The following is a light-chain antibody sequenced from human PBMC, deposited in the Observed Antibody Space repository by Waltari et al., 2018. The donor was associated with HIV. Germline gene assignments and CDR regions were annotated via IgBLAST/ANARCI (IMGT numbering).Light chain of an antibody. CDR1: SSNVGSNI. CDR3: VAWDDSLSGQWV. Sequence: QSVLTQPPSASGTPGQRVSISCSGSSSNVGSNIVNWYQQLPGAAPKLLIFSDSLRPSGVPDRFSGSKSGTSASLAISGLQSEDEADYHCVAWDDSLSGQWVFGGGTKLTVL. V-gene: IGLV1-44*01. J-gene: IGLJ3*02. CDR2: SDS.